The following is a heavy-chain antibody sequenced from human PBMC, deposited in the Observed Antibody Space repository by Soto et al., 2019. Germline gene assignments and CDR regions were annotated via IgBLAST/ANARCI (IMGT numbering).Heavy chain of an antibody. CDR1: GFTFSSYS. CDR3: ASFGPDYDFWSGYPTWFDP. CDR2: ISSSSSTI. V-gene: IGHV3-48*01. Sequence: EVQLVESGGGLVQPGGSLRLSCAASGFTFSSYSMNWVRQAPGKGLEWVSYISSSSSTIYYADSVKGRFTISRDNAKNSLYLQMNSLRAEDTAVYYCASFGPDYDFWSGYPTWFDPWGQGTLVTVSS. J-gene: IGHJ5*02. D-gene: IGHD3-3*01.